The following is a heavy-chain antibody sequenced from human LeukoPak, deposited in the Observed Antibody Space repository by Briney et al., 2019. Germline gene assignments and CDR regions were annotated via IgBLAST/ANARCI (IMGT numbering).Heavy chain of an antibody. CDR1: GGSISSGGYY. D-gene: IGHD6-13*01. J-gene: IGHJ5*02. V-gene: IGHV4-30-2*01. CDR2: IYHSGST. Sequence: SETLSLTCTVSGGSISSGGYYWSWIRQPPGKGLEWIGYIYHSGSTYYYPSLKSRVTISVDRSKNQFSLKLSSVTAADTAVYYCARDRASGIAAAGINWFDPWGQGTLVTVSS. CDR3: ARDRASGIAAAGINWFDP.